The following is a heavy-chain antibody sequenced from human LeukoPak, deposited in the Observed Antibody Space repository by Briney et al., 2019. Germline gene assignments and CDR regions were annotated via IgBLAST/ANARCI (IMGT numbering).Heavy chain of an antibody. Sequence: GRSLRLSCAASGFTFSSYAMHWVRQAPGKGLEWVAVISYDGSNKYYADSVKGRFTISRDNSKNTLYLQMNSLRAEDTAVYCCARDPHYDFWSGYSSYYFDYWGQGTLVTVSS. D-gene: IGHD3-3*01. CDR3: ARDPHYDFWSGYSSYYFDY. CDR2: ISYDGSNK. V-gene: IGHV3-30-3*01. J-gene: IGHJ4*02. CDR1: GFTFSSYA.